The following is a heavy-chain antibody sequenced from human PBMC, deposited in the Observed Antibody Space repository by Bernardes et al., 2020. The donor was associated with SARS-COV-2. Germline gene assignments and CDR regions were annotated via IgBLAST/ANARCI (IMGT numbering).Heavy chain of an antibody. D-gene: IGHD5-18*01. CDR2: IYPGDSDT. CDR1: GYSLSTHW. Sequence: GGFLKTSRQGSGYSLSTHWIAWVRQMPGKGLEWVDPIYPGDSDTKYSPSFQGQVTISVAKSVNTAYLQWSNLKASDTAIYYCARLGADAAKIESYGLDVWGHGTTVTVAS. CDR3: ARLGADAAKIESYGLDV. V-gene: IGHV5-51*01. J-gene: IGHJ6*02.